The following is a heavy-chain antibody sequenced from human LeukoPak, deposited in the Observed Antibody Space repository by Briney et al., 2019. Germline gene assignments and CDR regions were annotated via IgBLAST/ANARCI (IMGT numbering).Heavy chain of an antibody. Sequence: SETLSLTCAVYGGSFSGYYWSWIRQPPGKGLGWIGEINHSGSTNYNPSLKSRVTISVDTSKNQFSLKLSSVTAADTAVYYCARAPPRIVVVPAARGGAFDIWGQGTMVTVSS. CDR3: ARAPPRIVVVPAARGGAFDI. CDR2: INHSGST. J-gene: IGHJ3*02. CDR1: GGSFSGYY. V-gene: IGHV4-34*01. D-gene: IGHD2-2*01.